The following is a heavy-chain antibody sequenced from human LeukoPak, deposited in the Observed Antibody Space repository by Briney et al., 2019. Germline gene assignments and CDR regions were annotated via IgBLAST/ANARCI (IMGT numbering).Heavy chain of an antibody. CDR3: AREDYDSSGLYFQH. Sequence: SETLSLTCTVSGGSISSYYWSWIRQPPGKGLEWIGYIYYSGNTNYNPSLKSRVTMSVDTSKNQFSLKLSPVTAADTAVYYCAREDYDSSGLYFQHWGQGTLVTVSS. CDR1: GGSISSYY. CDR2: IYYSGNT. V-gene: IGHV4-59*01. J-gene: IGHJ1*01. D-gene: IGHD3-22*01.